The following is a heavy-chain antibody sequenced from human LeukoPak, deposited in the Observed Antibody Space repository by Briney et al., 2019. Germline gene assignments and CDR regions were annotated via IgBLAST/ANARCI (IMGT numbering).Heavy chain of an antibody. CDR1: GGSISSYY. CDR2: IYTSGST. CDR3: ARDMSGAVAGGAPFDY. V-gene: IGHV4-4*07. Sequence: NPSETLSLTCTVSGGSISSYYWSWIRQPAGKGLEWIGRIYTSGSTNYNPSLKSRVTMSVDTSKNQFSLKLSSVTAADTAVYYCARDMSGAVAGGAPFDYWGQGTLVTVSS. J-gene: IGHJ4*02. D-gene: IGHD6-19*01.